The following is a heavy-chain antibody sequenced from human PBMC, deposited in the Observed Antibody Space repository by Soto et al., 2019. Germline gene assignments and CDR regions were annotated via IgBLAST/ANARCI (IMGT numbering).Heavy chain of an antibody. CDR2: ISPKSGGT. CDR1: GYTFTGYY. CDR3: GRGRSGELGVFY. Sequence: QVPLVQSGAEVKESGASVKVSCKASGYTFTGYYIHWVRQAPGPGLEWVGEISPKSGGTRYAQKFQGRVTMTKDTSITTVYMELSNLSPDDTAVYYCGRGRSGELGVFYWGQGTLVTVHS. J-gene: IGHJ4*02. V-gene: IGHV1-2*02. D-gene: IGHD1-7*01.